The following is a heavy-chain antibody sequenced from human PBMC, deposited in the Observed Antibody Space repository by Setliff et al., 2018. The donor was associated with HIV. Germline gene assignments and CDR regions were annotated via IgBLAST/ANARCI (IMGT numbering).Heavy chain of an antibody. Sequence: SETLSLTCTVSGGSISSSSYYWGWIRQPPGKGLEWIGSIYYSGSTYYNPSLKSRVTISVDTSKNQFSLKLSSVTAADTAVYYCARGSSWQYYYYYYMDVWGKGTTVTVSS. CDR2: IYYSGST. J-gene: IGHJ6*03. CDR1: GGSISSSSYY. V-gene: IGHV4-39*07. D-gene: IGHD6-13*01. CDR3: ARGSSWQYYYYYYMDV.